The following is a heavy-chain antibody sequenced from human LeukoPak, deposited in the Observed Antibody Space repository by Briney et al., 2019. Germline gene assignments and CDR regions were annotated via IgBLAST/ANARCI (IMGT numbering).Heavy chain of an antibody. J-gene: IGHJ3*02. CDR2: ISGDSSSI. CDR3: AMKSIAARPSPWDGYDI. D-gene: IGHD6-6*01. V-gene: IGHV3-21*01. Sequence: GGSLRLSCAASGLIFRTYTMNWVRQAPGKGLEWVSSISGDSSSIYSADSVKGRFTISRDNAKNSLYLQMDSLRAEDTAVYYCAMKSIAARPSPWDGYDIWGQGTMVAVSS. CDR1: GLIFRTYT.